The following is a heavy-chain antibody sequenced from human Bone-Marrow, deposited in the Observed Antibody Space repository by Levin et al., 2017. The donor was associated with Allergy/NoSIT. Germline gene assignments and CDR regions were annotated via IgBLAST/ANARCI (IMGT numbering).Heavy chain of an antibody. CDR1: GFNFGDHA. CDR3: ARVTLAVAGALDS. CDR2: ITWNSEII. D-gene: IGHD6-19*01. J-gene: IGHJ4*02. V-gene: IGHV3-9*01. Sequence: RTGGSLRLSCAASGFNFGDHAMHWVRQAPGKGLEWVSGITWNSEIIAYGDSVKGRFTISRDNAKNSLFLQMNSLRPEDTALYFCARVTLAVAGALDSWGEGTLVTVSS.